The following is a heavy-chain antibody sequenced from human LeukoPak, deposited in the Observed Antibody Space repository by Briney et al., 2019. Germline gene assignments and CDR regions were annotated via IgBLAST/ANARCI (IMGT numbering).Heavy chain of an antibody. CDR3: ARVKYQLLNPYFDY. V-gene: IGHV1-8*01. D-gene: IGHD2-2*02. CDR2: MNPNSGNT. J-gene: IGHJ4*02. CDR1: GYTFTSYD. Sequence: ASVKVSCKASGYTFTSYDINWVRQATGQGLEWMGWMNPNSGNTGYAQKFQGRVTMTRNTSISTAYMVLSSLRSEDTAVYYCARVKYQLLNPYFDYWGQGTLVTVSS.